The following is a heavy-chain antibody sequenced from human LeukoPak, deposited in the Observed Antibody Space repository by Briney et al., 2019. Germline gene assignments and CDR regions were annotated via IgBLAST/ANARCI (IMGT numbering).Heavy chain of an antibody. J-gene: IGHJ5*02. CDR3: MRGATDTTRWFDP. CDR2: VSYDGSKK. V-gene: IGHV3-30*03. CDR1: GFTFSSYG. D-gene: IGHD1-7*01. Sequence: GKSLRLSCAASGFTFSSYGMHWVRQAPGKGLEWLAFVSYDGSKKYYSDSVKGRFTISRDNAKNSLYLQMNGLRAEDTAAYYCMRGATDTTRWFDPWGQGTLVTVSS.